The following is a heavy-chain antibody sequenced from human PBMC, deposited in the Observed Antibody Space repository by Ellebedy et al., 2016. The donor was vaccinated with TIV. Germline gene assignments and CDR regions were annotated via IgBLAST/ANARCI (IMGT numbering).Heavy chain of an antibody. V-gene: IGHV4-34*01. CDR2: INHSGST. CDR1: GGSFSGYY. Sequence: SETLSLTCAVYGGSFSGYYWSWIRQPPGKGLEWIGEINHSGSTNYNPSLKSRVTISVDTAKNQFSLKLSSVTAADPAVYYCARARYGAYRYFDLWGRGTLVTVSS. D-gene: IGHD4-17*01. J-gene: IGHJ2*01. CDR3: ARARYGAYRYFDL.